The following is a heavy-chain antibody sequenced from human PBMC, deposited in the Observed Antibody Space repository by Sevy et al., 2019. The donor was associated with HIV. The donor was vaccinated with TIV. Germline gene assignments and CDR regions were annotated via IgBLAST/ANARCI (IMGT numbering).Heavy chain of an antibody. V-gene: IGHV1-3*01. J-gene: IGHJ4*02. CDR3: ARVGGEQQLAFDY. CDR2: INAGNGNT. Sequence: ASVKVSFKDSGYTFTGYAMHWVRQAPGQRLEWMGWINAGNGNTKYSQRFQGRVTITRDTSASTAYMELSSLRSEDTAVYYCARVGGEQQLAFDYWGQGTLVTVSS. CDR1: GYTFTGYA. D-gene: IGHD6-13*01.